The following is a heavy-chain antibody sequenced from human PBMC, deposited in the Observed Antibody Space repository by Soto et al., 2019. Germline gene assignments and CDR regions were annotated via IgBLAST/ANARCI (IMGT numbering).Heavy chain of an antibody. D-gene: IGHD3-16*02. CDR2: INHSGST. Sequence: PSETLSLTCAVYGGSFSGYYWSWIRQPPGKGLEWIGEINHSGSTNYNPSLKSRATISVDTSKNQFSLKLSSVTAADTAVYYCARGKNDYVWGSYRSYYYGMDVWGQGTTVTVSS. CDR3: ARGKNDYVWGSYRSYYYGMDV. CDR1: GGSFSGYY. J-gene: IGHJ6*02. V-gene: IGHV4-34*01.